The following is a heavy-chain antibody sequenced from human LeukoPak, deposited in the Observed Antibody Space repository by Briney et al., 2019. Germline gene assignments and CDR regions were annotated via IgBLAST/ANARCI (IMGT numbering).Heavy chain of an antibody. V-gene: IGHV3-66*01. J-gene: IGHJ4*02. CDR2: IYSGGTT. CDR1: GFTVSNNY. CDR3: ARDPSAVAANTYG. Sequence: GGSLRLSCAASGFTVSNNYMNWVRQAPGKGLEWVSLIYSGGTTYYADSVKGRFTISRDHSKNTLYLQMNSLRAEDTAVYYCARDPSAVAANTYGWGQGTLVTVSS. D-gene: IGHD6-25*01.